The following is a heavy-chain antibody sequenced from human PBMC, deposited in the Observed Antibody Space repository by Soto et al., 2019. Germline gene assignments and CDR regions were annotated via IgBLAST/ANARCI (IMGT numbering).Heavy chain of an antibody. Sequence: ASVMPTCKAPGYTINIYKIKWARKTTGQRLEWMGWINPTSGNPGYAQKFQDRITLTRDTSITTAYLALSSLRPDGSAVYFCVTYGGAPSCWGR. CDR1: GYTINIYK. CDR2: INPTSGNP. J-gene: IGHJ2*01. D-gene: IGHD2-21*01. CDR3: VTYGGAPSC. V-gene: IGHV1-8*01.